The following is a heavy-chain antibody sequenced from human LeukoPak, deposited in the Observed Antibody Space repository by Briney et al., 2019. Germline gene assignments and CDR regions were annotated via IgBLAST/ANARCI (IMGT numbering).Heavy chain of an antibody. D-gene: IGHD6-19*01. V-gene: IGHV3-48*03. CDR2: ISSSGSTI. J-gene: IGHJ4*02. CDR1: GFTFSSYE. CDR3: ARDEGKFIAVAGNFDY. Sequence: GGSLRPSCAASGFTFSSYEMNWVRQAPGKGLEWVSYISSSGSTIYYADSVKGRFTISRDNAKNSLYLQMNSLRAEDTAVYYCARDEGKFIAVAGNFDYWGQGTLVTVSS.